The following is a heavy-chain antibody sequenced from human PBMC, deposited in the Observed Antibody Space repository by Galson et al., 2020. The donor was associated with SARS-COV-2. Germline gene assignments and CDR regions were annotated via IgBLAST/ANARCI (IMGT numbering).Heavy chain of an antibody. CDR3: AGRVQVRDAFDI. Sequence: ASVKVSCMASGYTFTGYYKHWVRQAPGQGLEWMGWINPNSGGTNYAQKFQGRVTMTRDTSISTAYMELSRLRSDDTAVYYCAGRVQVRDAFDIWGQGTMVTVSS. V-gene: IGHV1-2*02. CDR1: GYTFTGYY. CDR2: INPNSGGT. J-gene: IGHJ3*02. D-gene: IGHD6-6*01.